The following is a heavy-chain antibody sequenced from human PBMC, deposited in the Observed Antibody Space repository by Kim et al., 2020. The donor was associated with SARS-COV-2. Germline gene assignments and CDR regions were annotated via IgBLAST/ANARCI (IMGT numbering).Heavy chain of an antibody. D-gene: IGHD3-9*01. CDR2: IVPIFATP. CDR1: GGTFSSYA. V-gene: IGHV1-69*13. Sequence: SVKVSCKTSGGTFSSYAISWVRQAPGQGLEWMGGIVPIFATPNYAQKFQGRLTITADESTTTAYMELTSLRSDDTAVYYCARGKGSGNYDIANWFDPWGQGTLVTVSS. CDR3: ARGKGSGNYDIANWFDP. J-gene: IGHJ5*02.